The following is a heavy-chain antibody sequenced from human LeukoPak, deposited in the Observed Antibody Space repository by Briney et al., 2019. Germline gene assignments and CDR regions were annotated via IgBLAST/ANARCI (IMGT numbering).Heavy chain of an antibody. J-gene: IGHJ6*02. CDR3: ARDRVGGTDYYYYYGMDV. CDR2: ISGYNGNT. CDR1: GYTFTGYG. D-gene: IGHD6-19*01. V-gene: IGHV1-18*01. Sequence: GSVMISCKVSGYTFTGYGISWVRRAPGQGLEWMGWISGYNGNTSYPQKFQDRVTMTTDTSTNTAYMELRSLRSDDTAVFYCARDRVGGTDYYYYYGMDVWGQETTVPVSS.